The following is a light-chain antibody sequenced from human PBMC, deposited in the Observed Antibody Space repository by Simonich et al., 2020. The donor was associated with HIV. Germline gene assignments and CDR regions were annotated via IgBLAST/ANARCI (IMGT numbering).Light chain of an antibody. CDR3: QQSYITSYT. J-gene: IGKJ2*01. CDR1: QSISTW. Sequence: DIQMTQSPSTLSASVGDRVTITCRASQSISTWLAWYQQKPGKAPKLLIYAASSLQSGVPSRFRGSGSGTDFTLTISRLQPEDFATYFCQQSYITSYTFGPGTKLEIK. V-gene: IGKV1-39*01. CDR2: AAS.